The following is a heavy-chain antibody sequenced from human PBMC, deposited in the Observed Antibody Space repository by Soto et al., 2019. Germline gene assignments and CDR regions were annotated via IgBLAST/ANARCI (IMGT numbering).Heavy chain of an antibody. CDR2: IIPIPGTA. J-gene: IGHJ6*02. D-gene: IGHD2-2*01. V-gene: IGHV1-69*01. CDR1: GGTFSSYA. CDR3: ARSQGSSTSLEIYYYYYYGMEV. Sequence: QVQLVQSGAEVKKPGSSAKVSCKASGGTFSSYAISWVRQAPGQGLEWMGGIIPIPGTANYAQKFQGRVTITADESTSTAYMELSSLRSEDTAVYYCARSQGSSTSLEIYYYYYYGMEVWGQGTTVTVSS.